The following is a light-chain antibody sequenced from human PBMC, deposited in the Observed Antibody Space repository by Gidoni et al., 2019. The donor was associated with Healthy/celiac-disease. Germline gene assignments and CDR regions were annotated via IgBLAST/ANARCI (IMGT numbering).Light chain of an antibody. Sequence: DIVMTQSPLSLPVTPGEPASISCRSSQSLLHSNGYNYLDWYLQKPGQSPQLLIYLGSNRASGVPDRFSGSGSGTDFTLKISRVEAEDVGVYYCMQALQTPPRGFTFXPXTKVDIK. CDR1: QSLLHSNGYNY. CDR3: MQALQTPPRGFT. CDR2: LGS. J-gene: IGKJ3*01. V-gene: IGKV2-28*01.